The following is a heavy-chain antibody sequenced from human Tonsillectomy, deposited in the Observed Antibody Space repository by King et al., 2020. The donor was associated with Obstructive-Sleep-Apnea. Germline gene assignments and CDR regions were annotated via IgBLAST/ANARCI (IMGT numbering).Heavy chain of an antibody. V-gene: IGHV3-30-3*01. Sequence: HVQLVESGGGVVQPGRSLRLSCAASGFTFSSYTMHWVRQAPGKGLEWVAVISYDGSNKYYADSVKGRFTISRDNSKNTLYLQMNSLRAEDTAVYYCAREPPYYDYVWGSSYNMDVWGQGTTVTVSS. CDR3: AREPPYYDYVWGSSYNMDV. CDR2: ISYDGSNK. CDR1: GFTFSSYT. D-gene: IGHD3-16*01. J-gene: IGHJ6*02.